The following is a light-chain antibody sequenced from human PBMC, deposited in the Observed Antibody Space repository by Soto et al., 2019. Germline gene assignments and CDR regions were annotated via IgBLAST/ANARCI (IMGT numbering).Light chain of an antibody. CDR2: GAS. CDR1: QSVSSS. J-gene: IGKJ1*01. Sequence: ENVLTQSPGTLSLSPGERATLSSRASQSVSSSLAWYQQKPGQAPRLLIYGASSRATGIPDRFSGSGSGPDFTLTISRLEPEDFAVYFCQHYGSSRTFGQGTKVDIK. V-gene: IGKV3-20*01. CDR3: QHYGSSRT.